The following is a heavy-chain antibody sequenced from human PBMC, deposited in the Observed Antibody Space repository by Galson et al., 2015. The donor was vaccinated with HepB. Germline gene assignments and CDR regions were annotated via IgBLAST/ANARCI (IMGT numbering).Heavy chain of an antibody. CDR3: ARREKAGFYYYIDV. J-gene: IGHJ6*04. V-gene: IGHV5-51*03. CDR2: IYPDDSDT. Sequence: QSGAEVKKPGESLKISCEASGYKFSSYWIAWVRQVPGKGLEWMGIIYPDDSDTRYSPSFQGQVTISVDKSINTAYLQWSSLKISDTATYYCARREKAGFYYYIDVWGKGTTVIVSS. D-gene: IGHD2/OR15-2a*01. CDR1: GYKFSSYW.